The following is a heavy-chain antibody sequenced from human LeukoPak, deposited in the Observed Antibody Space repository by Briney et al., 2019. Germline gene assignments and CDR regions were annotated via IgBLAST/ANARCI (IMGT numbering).Heavy chain of an antibody. CDR3: AKEKGIYCSSVDCSPGMDV. V-gene: IGHV3-30*18. CDR1: GFTFSNYG. CDR2: ISYDGSNK. D-gene: IGHD2-2*01. Sequence: PGRSLRLSCAASGFTFSNYGMHWVRQAPGKGLEWVAVISYDGSNKYYADSVKGRFTFSRDNSKNTLYLQMSSLRAEDTAVYYCAKEKGIYCSSVDCSPGMDVWGQGTTVTVSS. J-gene: IGHJ6*02.